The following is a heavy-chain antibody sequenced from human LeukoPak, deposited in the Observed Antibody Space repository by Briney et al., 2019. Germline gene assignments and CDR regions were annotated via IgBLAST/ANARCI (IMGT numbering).Heavy chain of an antibody. CDR1: GFTFSTSA. CDR2: IIVGSGAT. D-gene: IGHD4-17*01. Sequence: VASVKVSCKTSGFTFSTSAVQWVRQAPGQRLEWIGWIIVGSGATNYAQSLQGRFTITRDMSTNTAYMELSSLGSEDSAVYYCAAELYGVYTDCCTFHLWGQGTLVTVSS. J-gene: IGHJ3*01. CDR3: AAELYGVYTDCCTFHL. V-gene: IGHV1-58*01.